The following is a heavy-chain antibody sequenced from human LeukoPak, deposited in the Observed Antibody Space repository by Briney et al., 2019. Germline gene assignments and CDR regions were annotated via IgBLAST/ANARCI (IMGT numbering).Heavy chain of an antibody. CDR1: GFTFSTYG. D-gene: IGHD2-2*01. V-gene: IGHV3-30*03. J-gene: IGHJ6*02. Sequence: PGGSLRLSCAASGFTFSTYGMHWVRQAPGKGLEWVAVISYDGSNKYYADSVKGRFTISRDNSKNTLYLQMNSLRAEDTAVYYCTRAQIVVVPAATYYYYYGMDVWGQGTTVTVSS. CDR2: ISYDGSNK. CDR3: TRAQIVVVPAATYYYYYGMDV.